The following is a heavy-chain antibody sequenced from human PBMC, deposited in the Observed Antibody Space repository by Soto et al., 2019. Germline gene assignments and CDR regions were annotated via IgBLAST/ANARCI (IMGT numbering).Heavy chain of an antibody. CDR2: ISYDGSNK. CDR3: AIYSSGWYPLDY. V-gene: IGHV3-30*03. D-gene: IGHD6-19*01. J-gene: IGHJ4*02. CDR1: GVTFSSYG. Sequence: GGSLRLCCAASGVTFSSYGMHWVRQAPGKGLEWVAVISYDGSNKYYADSVKGRFTISRDNSKNTLYLQMNSLRAEDTAVYYCAIYSSGWYPLDYWGQGTLVTVSS.